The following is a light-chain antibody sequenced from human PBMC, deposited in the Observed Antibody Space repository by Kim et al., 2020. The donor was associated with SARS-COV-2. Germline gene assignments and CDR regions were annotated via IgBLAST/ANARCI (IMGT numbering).Light chain of an antibody. CDR3: NSWDSSGNHGV. J-gene: IGLJ3*02. Sequence: SSELTQDPAVSVALGQTVRITCQGDSLRSYYTNWYQQKPGQAPVRVIYGKNNRPSGIPDRFSGSSSGNTASLTITGAQAEDEADYYCNSWDSSGNHGVFGGGTQLTVL. CDR2: GKN. CDR1: SLRSYY. V-gene: IGLV3-19*02.